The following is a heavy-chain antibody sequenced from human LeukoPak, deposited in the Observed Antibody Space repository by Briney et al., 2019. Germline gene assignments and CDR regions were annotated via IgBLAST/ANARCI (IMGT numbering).Heavy chain of an antibody. V-gene: IGHV4-59*08. CDR3: ARHGVTRWYFDL. Sequence: SETLSLTCTVSGGSISSYYWSWIRQPPGKGLEWIGYTYHSWTTNYDSSLKSRVTMSLDTSRSQLSLNLTSVTAADTAVYYCARHGVTRWYFDLWGRGTLVTVSS. CDR1: GGSISSYY. J-gene: IGHJ2*01. D-gene: IGHD2-8*01. CDR2: TYHSWTT.